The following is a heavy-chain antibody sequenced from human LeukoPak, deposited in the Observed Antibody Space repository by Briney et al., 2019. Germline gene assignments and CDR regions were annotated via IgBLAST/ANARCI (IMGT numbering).Heavy chain of an antibody. D-gene: IGHD2-15*01. CDR1: GYTFTGYY. CDR2: INPNSGGT. CDR3: ARDLLYCSGGSCYSGRDY. V-gene: IGHV1-2*02. J-gene: IGHJ4*02. Sequence: ASVKVSCKASGYTFTGYYMHWVRQAPGQGLEWMGWINPNSGGTNYAQKFQGRVTMTRDTSISTAYMELSRLRSDDTAVYYCARDLLYCSGGSCYSGRDYWGQGTLVTVSS.